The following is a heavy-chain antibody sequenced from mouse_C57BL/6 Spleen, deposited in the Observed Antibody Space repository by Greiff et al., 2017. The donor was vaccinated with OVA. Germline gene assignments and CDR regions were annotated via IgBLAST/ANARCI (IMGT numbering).Heavy chain of an antibody. CDR3: AKIYDGYYFDY. CDR1: GFTFSSYG. CDR2: ISSGGSYT. J-gene: IGHJ2*01. Sequence: DVQLVESGGDLVKPGGSLKLSCAASGFTFSSYGMSWVRQTPDKRLEWVATISSGGSYTYYPDSVKGRFTISRDNAKNTLYLQMSSLKSEDTAMYYCAKIYDGYYFDYWGQGTTLTVSS. D-gene: IGHD2-3*01. V-gene: IGHV5-6*01.